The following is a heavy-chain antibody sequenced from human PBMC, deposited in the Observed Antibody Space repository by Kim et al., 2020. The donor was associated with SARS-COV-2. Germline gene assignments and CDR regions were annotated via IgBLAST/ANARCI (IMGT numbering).Heavy chain of an antibody. CDR1: GFTVSSNY. J-gene: IGHJ6*02. Sequence: GGSLRLSCAASGFTVSSNYMSWVGQAPGKGLEWVSVIYSGGSTYYADSVKGRFTISRDNSKNTLYLQMNSLRAEDTAVYYCARGAEYSSSWFVGMDVWGQGTTVTVSS. CDR3: ARGAEYSSSWFVGMDV. D-gene: IGHD6-13*01. CDR2: IYSGGST. V-gene: IGHV3-53*01.